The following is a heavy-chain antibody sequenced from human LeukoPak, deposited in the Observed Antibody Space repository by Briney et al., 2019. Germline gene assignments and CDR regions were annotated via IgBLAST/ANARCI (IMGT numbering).Heavy chain of an antibody. Sequence: SETLSLTCAVYGGSFSGYYWSWIRQPPGKGLERIGEINHSGSTNYNPSLKSRVTISVDASKNQFSLKLSSVTAADTAVYYCARGRPRRNGGWFDPWGQGTLVTVSS. CDR1: GGSFSGYY. J-gene: IGHJ5*02. CDR2: INHSGST. V-gene: IGHV4-34*01. CDR3: ARGRPRRNGGWFDP.